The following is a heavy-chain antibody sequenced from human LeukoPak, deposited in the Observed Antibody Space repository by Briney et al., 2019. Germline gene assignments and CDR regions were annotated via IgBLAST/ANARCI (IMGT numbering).Heavy chain of an antibody. Sequence: KTSETLSLTCTVSGGSISSYYWTWIRQPAGKGLECIGRIYTSGSTNYNPSLKSRVTMSLDTSKNQFSLKLSSVTAADTAVYYCAREVSCTSCYERYFDYWGQGTPVTVSS. CDR3: AREVSCTSCYERYFDY. J-gene: IGHJ4*02. D-gene: IGHD2-2*01. CDR2: IYTSGST. CDR1: GGSISSYY. V-gene: IGHV4-4*07.